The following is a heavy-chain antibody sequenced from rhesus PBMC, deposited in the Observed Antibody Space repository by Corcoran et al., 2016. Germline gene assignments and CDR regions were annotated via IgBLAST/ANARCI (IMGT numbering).Heavy chain of an antibody. V-gene: IGHV4-173*01. CDR3: ARDRYYNIWTGFDAFDV. CDR1: VGSISSNY. D-gene: IGHD3-3*01. CDR2: ISGSGGST. J-gene: IGHJ3*01. Sequence: QLQLQESGPGLVKPSETLSLTCAVSVGSISSNYWRWIRQPPGKGLEWIGRISGSGGSTDYNPSLKSRVTSSTDTSKNQFSLKLSSVTAADTAVYYCARDRYYNIWTGFDAFDVWGQGLRVTVS.